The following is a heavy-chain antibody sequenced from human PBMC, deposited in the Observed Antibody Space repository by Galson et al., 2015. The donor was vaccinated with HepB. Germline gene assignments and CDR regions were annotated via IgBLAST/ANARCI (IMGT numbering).Heavy chain of an antibody. J-gene: IGHJ4*02. V-gene: IGHV1-2*02. CDR2: INPNSGGT. Sequence: SVKVSCKASGYTFTGYYMHWVRQAPGQGLEWMGWINPNSGGTNYAQKFQGRVTMTRDTSISTAYMELSRLRSDDTAVYYCAREDYGAIGFDYWGQGTLVTVSS. CDR3: AREDYGAIGFDY. CDR1: GYTFTGYY. D-gene: IGHD4/OR15-4a*01.